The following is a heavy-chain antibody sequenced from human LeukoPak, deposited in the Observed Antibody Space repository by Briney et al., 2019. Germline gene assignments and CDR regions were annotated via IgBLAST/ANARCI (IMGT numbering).Heavy chain of an antibody. CDR1: GGTFISYA. V-gene: IGHV1-69*13. D-gene: IGHD6-13*01. J-gene: IGHJ5*02. CDR2: IIPIFGTA. Sequence: ASVKVSCKASGGTFISYAISWVRQAPGQGLEWMGGIIPIFGTANYAQKFQGRVTITADESTSTAYIELSSLRSEDTAVYYCARDGVTAAAAYNWFDPWGQGTLVTVSS. CDR3: ARDGVTAAAAYNWFDP.